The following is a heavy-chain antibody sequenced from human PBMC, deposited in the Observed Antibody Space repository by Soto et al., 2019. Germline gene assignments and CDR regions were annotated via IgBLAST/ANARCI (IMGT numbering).Heavy chain of an antibody. Sequence: QVQLQASGPGLVKPSETLSLTCTVSGGSISSYYWSWIRQPAGKGLEWIGRIYTSGSTNYNPSLTSRVTMSVDTSKDQFSLKLSSVTAADTAVYYCAREITMVRGVNNWFDPWGQGTLVTVAS. J-gene: IGHJ5*02. CDR2: IYTSGST. V-gene: IGHV4-4*07. D-gene: IGHD3-10*01. CDR3: AREITMVRGVNNWFDP. CDR1: GGSISSYY.